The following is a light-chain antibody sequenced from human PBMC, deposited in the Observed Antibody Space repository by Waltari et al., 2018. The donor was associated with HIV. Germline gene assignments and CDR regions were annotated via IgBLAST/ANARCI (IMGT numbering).Light chain of an antibody. V-gene: IGLV1-47*01. Sequence: QSVLTQPPSASGTPGQRVTISCSGSSSNIGTNYVYWYHQLPGTAPKLLIYRSKQLPSGVPDRFSGAKSGTSASLAISGLRSEDEADYYCAAWDDSLSGPVFGGGTKLTVL. J-gene: IGLJ3*02. CDR3: AAWDDSLSGPV. CDR1: SSNIGTNY. CDR2: RSK.